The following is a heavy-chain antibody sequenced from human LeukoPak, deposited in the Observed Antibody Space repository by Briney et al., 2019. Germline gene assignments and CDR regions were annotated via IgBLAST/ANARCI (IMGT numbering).Heavy chain of an antibody. CDR3: ARDQKTYYYDSSGYYFDY. V-gene: IGHV1-18*01. CDR1: GYTFTSYG. Sequence: ASVKVSCKASGYTFTSYGISWVRRAPGQGLEWMGWISAYNGNTNYAQKLQGRVTMTTDTSTSTAYMELRSLRSDDTAVYYCARDQKTYYYDSSGYYFDYWGQGTLVTVSS. D-gene: IGHD3-22*01. CDR2: ISAYNGNT. J-gene: IGHJ4*02.